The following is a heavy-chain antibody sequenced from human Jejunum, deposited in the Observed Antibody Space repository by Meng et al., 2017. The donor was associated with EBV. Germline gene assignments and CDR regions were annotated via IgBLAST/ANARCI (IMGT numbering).Heavy chain of an antibody. CDR3: AREGPRTYYFDY. CDR1: GYTFTSYY. J-gene: IGHJ4*02. Sequence: QVQLVQSGAAVKTPGASVKLSCKASGYTFTSYYVHWMRQAPGQGLEWMGIINVSGGDTKYAQKFRGRVTMTRDTSTSTVYMELSSLRSEDTTVYYCAREGPRTYYFDYWGQGTLGTVAS. V-gene: IGHV1-46*01. CDR2: INVSGGDT. D-gene: IGHD1-1*01.